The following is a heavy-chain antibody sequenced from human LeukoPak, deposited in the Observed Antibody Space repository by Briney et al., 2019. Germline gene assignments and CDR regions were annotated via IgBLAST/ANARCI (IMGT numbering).Heavy chain of an antibody. Sequence: ASVKVSCKASGYTFTSYYMHWVRQAPGQGLEWMGLINPSGGSTSYAQKFQGRVTMTRDTSTSTVYMELSSLRSEDTAVYYCARDSSAYYDFWSGAKGFDPWGQGTLVTVSS. V-gene: IGHV1-46*01. CDR3: ARDSSAYYDFWSGAKGFDP. D-gene: IGHD3-3*01. CDR1: GYTFTSYY. J-gene: IGHJ5*02. CDR2: INPSGGST.